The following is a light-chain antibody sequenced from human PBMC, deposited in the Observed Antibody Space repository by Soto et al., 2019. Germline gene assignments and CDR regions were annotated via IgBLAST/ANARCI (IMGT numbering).Light chain of an antibody. J-gene: IGLJ1*01. CDR2: DVS. CDR1: RRDVGGYNY. Sequence: QPSPPSAPPGQSVAPSRPGSRRDVGGYNYVSWYQQHPGKAPKLMIYDVSNRPSGVSNRFSGSESGNTASLTISGLQAEDEADYYCSSYTSSTTYVFGAGTKVTVL. CDR3: SSYTSSTTYV. V-gene: IGLV2-14*01.